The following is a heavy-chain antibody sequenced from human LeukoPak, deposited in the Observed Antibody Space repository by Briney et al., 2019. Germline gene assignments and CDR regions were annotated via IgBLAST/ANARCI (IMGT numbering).Heavy chain of an antibody. J-gene: IGHJ4*02. Sequence: GGSLKISCAASGFTFSNNVMTWVRQAPGKGLEWVSSVGDSGDMTYYADSVKGRFTISRDNGKNTLYLQVYGLRAEDTAVYYCAKGGTFFEYWGQGTLVTVST. V-gene: IGHV3-23*01. CDR3: AKGGTFFEY. CDR2: VGDSGDMT. CDR1: GFTFSNNV.